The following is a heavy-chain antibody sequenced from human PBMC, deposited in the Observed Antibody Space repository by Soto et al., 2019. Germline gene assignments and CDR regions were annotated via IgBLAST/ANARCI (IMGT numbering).Heavy chain of an antibody. Sequence: QITLKESGPTLVKPTQTLTLTCTFSGFSLTTSPMGVGWIRQPPGKALEWLVVIYWDDDKRYSPSLNSRLTSTTDTSNNQVVLTMTNMDPVDTATYYSAHRLSGYSWDGGYFDYWGPGALVTVSS. J-gene: IGHJ4*02. V-gene: IGHV2-5*02. CDR1: GFSLTTSPMG. CDR3: AHRLSGYSWDGGYFDY. CDR2: IYWDDDK. D-gene: IGHD1-1*01.